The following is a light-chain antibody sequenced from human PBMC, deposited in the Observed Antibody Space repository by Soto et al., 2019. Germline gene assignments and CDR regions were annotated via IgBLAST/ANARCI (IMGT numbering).Light chain of an antibody. J-gene: IGKJ1*01. CDR1: QDIRYA. CDR2: AAS. V-gene: IGKV1-6*01. CDR3: LQDHKYPWT. Sequence: IQMTQSPSSLSASVGERVTITCRASQDIRYALGWYQQKAGTAPKLLIYAASRLQSGVPSRFSGSGSGTEFTLTITSLQPEDFATYYCLQDHKYPWTFGQGTRVEIK.